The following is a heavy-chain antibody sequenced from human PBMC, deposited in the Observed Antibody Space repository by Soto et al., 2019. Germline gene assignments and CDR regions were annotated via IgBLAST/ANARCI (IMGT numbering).Heavy chain of an antibody. Sequence: GGSLRLSCAASGFTFSSYAMSWVRQAPGKGLEWVSAISGSGGSTYYADSVKGRFTISRDNSKNTLYLQMNSLRAEDTAVYYCAKIAQTTVTRGWYFDLWGRGTLVTVSS. V-gene: IGHV3-23*01. CDR3: AKIAQTTVTRGWYFDL. CDR1: GFTFSSYA. CDR2: ISGSGGST. D-gene: IGHD4-17*01. J-gene: IGHJ2*01.